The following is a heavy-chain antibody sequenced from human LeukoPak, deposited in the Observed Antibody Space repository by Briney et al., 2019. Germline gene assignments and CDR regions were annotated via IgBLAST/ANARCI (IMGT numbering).Heavy chain of an antibody. Sequence: PGGSLRLSCAASGFTFSSYSMTWVRQAPGKGLEWVSSISSSSSYIYYADSVKGRFTISRDNAKNSLYLQMNSPRAEDTAVYYCARTGALNWNYYYYYYMDVWGKGTTVTVSS. V-gene: IGHV3-21*01. CDR3: ARTGALNWNYYYYYYMDV. CDR2: ISSSSSYI. D-gene: IGHD1-1*01. J-gene: IGHJ6*03. CDR1: GFTFSSYS.